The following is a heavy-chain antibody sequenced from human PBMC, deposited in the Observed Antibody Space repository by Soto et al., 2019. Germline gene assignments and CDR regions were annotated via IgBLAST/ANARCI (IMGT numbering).Heavy chain of an antibody. V-gene: IGHV5-10-1*01. CDR3: ARQIYDSDTGPNFQYYFDS. J-gene: IGHJ4*02. CDR2: IDPSDSQT. D-gene: IGHD3-22*01. Sequence: PGESLKISCQASGYSFTDYRITWVRQKPGKGLEWMGRIDPSDSQTYYSPSFRGHVTISVTKSITTVFLQWSSLRASDTAMYYCARQIYDSDTGPNFQYYFDSWGQGTPVTVSS. CDR1: GYSFTDYR.